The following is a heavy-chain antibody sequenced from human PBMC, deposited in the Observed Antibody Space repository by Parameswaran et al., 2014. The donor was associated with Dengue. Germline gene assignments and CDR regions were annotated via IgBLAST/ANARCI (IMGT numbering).Heavy chain of an antibody. CDR2: IIPILGIA. V-gene: IGHV1-69*04. Sequence: SWVRQAPGQGLEWMGRIIPILGIANYAQKFQGRVTITADKSTSTAYMELSSLRSEDTAVYYCARAEDRFGAYWGQGTLVTVSS. J-gene: IGHJ4*02. D-gene: IGHD3-10*01. CDR3: ARAEDRFGAY.